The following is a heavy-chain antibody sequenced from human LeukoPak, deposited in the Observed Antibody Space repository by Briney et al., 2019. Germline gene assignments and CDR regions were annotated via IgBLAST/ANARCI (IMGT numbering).Heavy chain of an antibody. CDR3: ARDPSSYSGSTDY. CDR2: ISSSSSTI. CDR1: GFTLSSYS. Sequence: GSLGLSCAASGFTLSSYSMNWVRQAPGKGLEWVSYISSSSSTIYYADSVKGRFTISRDNAKNSLYLQMNSLRAEDTAVYYCARDPSSYSGSTDYWGQGTLVTVSS. D-gene: IGHD1-26*01. J-gene: IGHJ4*02. V-gene: IGHV3-48*01.